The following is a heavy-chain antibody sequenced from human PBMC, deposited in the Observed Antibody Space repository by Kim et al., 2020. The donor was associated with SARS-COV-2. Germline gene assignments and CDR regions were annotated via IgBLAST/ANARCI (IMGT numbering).Heavy chain of an antibody. CDR3: AKQGGIAAAAGNDAFDI. V-gene: IGHV3-23*01. Sequence: GGSLRLSCAASGFTFSSYAMSWVRQAPGKGLEWVSAISGSGGSTYYADSVKGRFTISRDNSKNTLYLQMNSLRAEDTAVYYCAKQGGIAAAAGNDAFDIWGQGTMVTVSS. J-gene: IGHJ3*02. CDR1: GFTFSSYA. D-gene: IGHD6-13*01. CDR2: ISGSGGST.